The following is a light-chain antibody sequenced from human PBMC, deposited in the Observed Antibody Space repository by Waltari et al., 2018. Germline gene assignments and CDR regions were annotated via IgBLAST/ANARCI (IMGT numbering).Light chain of an antibody. Sequence: DIQMTQSPSTLSASVGDRVTIACRASQSISSWLAWHQQKPGKAPRLLIYKASNLETGVPSRCSGSGSGTEFTLTINSLQADDFATYYCQHYSGYPLTFGGGTKVEIK. J-gene: IGKJ4*01. CDR3: QHYSGYPLT. V-gene: IGKV1-5*03. CDR1: QSISSW. CDR2: KAS.